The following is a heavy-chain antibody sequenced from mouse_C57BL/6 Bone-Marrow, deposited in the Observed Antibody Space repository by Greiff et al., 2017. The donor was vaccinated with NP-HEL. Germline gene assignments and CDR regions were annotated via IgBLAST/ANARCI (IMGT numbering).Heavy chain of an antibody. CDR3: ARHDYGSSYEWYFDV. V-gene: IGHV5-6*01. CDR2: ISSGGSYT. J-gene: IGHJ1*03. Sequence: EVQLVESGGDLVKPGGSLKLSCAASGFTFSSYGMSWVRQTPDKRLEWVATISSGGSYTYYPDSVTGRFTISRDNAKNTLYLQMSSLKSEDTAMYYCARHDYGSSYEWYFDVWGTGTTVTVSS. D-gene: IGHD1-1*01. CDR1: GFTFSSYG.